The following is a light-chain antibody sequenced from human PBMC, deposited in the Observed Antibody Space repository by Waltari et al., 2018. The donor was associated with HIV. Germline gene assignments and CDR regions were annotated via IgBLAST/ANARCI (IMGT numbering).Light chain of an antibody. CDR3: QQYYSYPQA. Sequence: AIRMTQSPSSLSASTGDRVTISCRASQEIGTYLAWSQHKPGKVPELLMYSASTLQSGLPSRFNGSGSGTDFTLTIDCLQSEDFATYYCQQYYSYPQAFGQGTKLEIK. J-gene: IGKJ2*01. CDR1: QEIGTY. V-gene: IGKV1-8*01. CDR2: SAS.